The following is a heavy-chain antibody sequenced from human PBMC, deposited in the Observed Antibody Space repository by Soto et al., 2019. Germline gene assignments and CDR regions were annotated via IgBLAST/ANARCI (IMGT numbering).Heavy chain of an antibody. J-gene: IGHJ4*02. CDR3: ARESSSWGLDY. Sequence: PSETLSLTCTVSGGSISSGDYYLSWIRQPPGKGLEWIGYIYYSGSTYYNPSLKSRVTISVDTSKNQFSLKLSSVTAADTAVYYCARESSSWGLDYWGQGTLVTVSS. CDR1: GGSISSGDYY. D-gene: IGHD6-13*01. V-gene: IGHV4-30-4*01. CDR2: IYYSGST.